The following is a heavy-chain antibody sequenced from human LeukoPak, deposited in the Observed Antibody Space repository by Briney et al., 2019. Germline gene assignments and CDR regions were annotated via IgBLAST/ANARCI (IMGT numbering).Heavy chain of an antibody. CDR1: GYTFTGYY. CDR3: ATDMFYYYDSSGYLGSNWFDP. D-gene: IGHD3-22*01. V-gene: IGHV1-2*02. J-gene: IGHJ5*02. CDR2: INPNSGGT. Sequence: ASVKVSCKASGYTFTGYYMHWVRQAPGQGLEWMGWINPNSGGTNYAQKFQGRVTMTRDTSISTAYMELSRLRSDDTAVYYCATDMFYYYDSSGYLGSNWFDPWGQGTLATVSS.